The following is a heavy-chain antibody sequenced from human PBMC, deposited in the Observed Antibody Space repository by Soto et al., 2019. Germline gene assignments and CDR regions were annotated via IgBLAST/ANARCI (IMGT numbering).Heavy chain of an antibody. Sequence: SETLSLTCAVYGGSFSGYYWSWIRQPPGKGLEWIGEINHSGSTNYNPSLKSRVTISVDTSKNQFSLKLSSVTAADTAVYYCARLSHYSSSWYYFDYWGQGTLVTVSS. CDR1: GGSFSGYY. J-gene: IGHJ4*02. V-gene: IGHV4-34*01. D-gene: IGHD6-13*01. CDR3: ARLSHYSSSWYYFDY. CDR2: INHSGST.